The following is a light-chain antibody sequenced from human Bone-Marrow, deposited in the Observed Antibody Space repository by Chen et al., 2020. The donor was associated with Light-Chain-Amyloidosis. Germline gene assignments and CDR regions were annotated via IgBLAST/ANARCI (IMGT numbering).Light chain of an antibody. Sequence: QSALTPPASVSGSPGQSITISCTGTSSDVGGDNHVSWYQQHPDNAPKLMIYEVTNRPSWVPDRFSGSKSDNTASLTISGIQTEDEADYFCSSYTMTNTLVFGSGTRVTVL. V-gene: IGLV2-14*01. CDR1: SSDVGGDNH. J-gene: IGLJ1*01. CDR3: SSYTMTNTLV. CDR2: EVT.